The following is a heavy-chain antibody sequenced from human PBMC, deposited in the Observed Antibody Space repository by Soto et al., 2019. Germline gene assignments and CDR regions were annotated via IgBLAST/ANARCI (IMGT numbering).Heavy chain of an antibody. Sequence: GGSLRLSCAASAFTFSSYWMSWVRQAPGKGLEWVANIKQDGSEKYYVDSVKGRFAISRDNAKNSLYLQMNSLRAEDTAVYYCARDLFEAARRGEYAFDIWGQGTMVTVSS. CDR1: AFTFSSYW. V-gene: IGHV3-7*03. J-gene: IGHJ3*02. CDR2: IKQDGSEK. CDR3: ARDLFEAARRGEYAFDI. D-gene: IGHD3-16*01.